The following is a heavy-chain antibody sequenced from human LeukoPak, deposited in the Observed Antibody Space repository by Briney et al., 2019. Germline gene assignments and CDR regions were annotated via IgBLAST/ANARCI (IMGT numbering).Heavy chain of an antibody. CDR2: IFYRDNT. CDR3: ARALPWGTIDAFNI. D-gene: IGHD3-16*01. V-gene: IGHV4-59*01. J-gene: IGHJ3*02. Sequence: PSETLSLTCTVSGGSMSSYYWSWIRQPPGKGLEWIGYIFYRDNTNYNPSLNSRVTISVDTSKNQSSLKLSSVTTADTAVYYCARALPWGTIDAFNIWGQGTMVTVSS. CDR1: GGSMSSYY.